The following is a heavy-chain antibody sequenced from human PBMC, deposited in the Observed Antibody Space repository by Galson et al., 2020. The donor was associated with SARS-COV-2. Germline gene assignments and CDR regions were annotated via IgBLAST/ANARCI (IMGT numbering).Heavy chain of an antibody. CDR2: IDRDDSSA. Sequence: GGSLRLSCAASGFTFSGTWMHWVRRAPGKGLEWVSRIDRDDSSATYADSVKGRFTVSRDNAKNTLYLQMNSLRAEDTAVYYCARDCYFSIDYWGQGALVTVSS. CDR1: GFTFSGTW. D-gene: IGHD3-10*01. J-gene: IGHJ4*02. CDR3: ARDCYFSIDY. V-gene: IGHV3-74*03.